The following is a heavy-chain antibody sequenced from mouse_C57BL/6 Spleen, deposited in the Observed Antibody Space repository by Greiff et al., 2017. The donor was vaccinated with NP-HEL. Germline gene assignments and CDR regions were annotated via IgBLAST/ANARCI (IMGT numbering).Heavy chain of an antibody. CDR3: AREHFDY. Sequence: EVKLQESGGGLVKPGGSPKLSCAASGFTFSSYAMSWVRQTPEKRLEWVATISDGGSYTYYPDNVKGRFTISRDNAKNNLYLQMSHLKSEGTAMYYCAREHFDYWGQGTTLTVSS. CDR1: GFTFSSYA. CDR2: ISDGGSYT. J-gene: IGHJ2*01. V-gene: IGHV5-4*03.